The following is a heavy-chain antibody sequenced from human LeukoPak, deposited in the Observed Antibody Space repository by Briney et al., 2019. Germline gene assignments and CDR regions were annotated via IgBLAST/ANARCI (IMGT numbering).Heavy chain of an antibody. Sequence: GGSLRLSCAASGFTFSNAWMSWVRQAPGKGLEWVGRIKSKTDGGTTDYAAPVKGRFTISRDDSKNTPYLQMNSLKTEDTAVYYCTTDTYYDILTGYQFSGYWGQGTLVTVSS. CDR2: IKSKTDGGTT. CDR1: GFTFSNAW. V-gene: IGHV3-15*01. D-gene: IGHD3-9*01. CDR3: TTDTYYDILTGYQFSGY. J-gene: IGHJ4*02.